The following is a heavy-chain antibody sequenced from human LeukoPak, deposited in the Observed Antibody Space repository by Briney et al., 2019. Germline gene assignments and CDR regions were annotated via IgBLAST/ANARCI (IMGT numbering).Heavy chain of an antibody. CDR3: AIKGMIVYSYDAFDI. J-gene: IGHJ3*02. CDR2: ISGSGGST. D-gene: IGHD2-8*01. CDR1: GFTFSSYA. Sequence: GGSLRLSCAASGFTFSSYAMSWVRQAPGKGLEWVSAISGSGGSTYYADSVKGRFTISRDNSKNALYLQMNSLRAEDTAVYYCAIKGMIVYSYDAFDIWGQGTMVTVSS. V-gene: IGHV3-23*01.